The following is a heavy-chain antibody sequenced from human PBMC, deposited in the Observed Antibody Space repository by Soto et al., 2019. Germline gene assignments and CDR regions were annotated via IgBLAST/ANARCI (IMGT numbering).Heavy chain of an antibody. Sequence: LRLSCAASGFTFSSYAMHWVRQAPGKGLEWVAVISYDGSNKYYADSVKGRFTISRDNSKNTLYLQMNSLRAEDTAVYYCARSIPGSAFDIWGQGTMVTV. D-gene: IGHD3-10*01. CDR2: ISYDGSNK. V-gene: IGHV3-30-3*01. CDR1: GFTFSSYA. J-gene: IGHJ3*02. CDR3: ARSIPGSAFDI.